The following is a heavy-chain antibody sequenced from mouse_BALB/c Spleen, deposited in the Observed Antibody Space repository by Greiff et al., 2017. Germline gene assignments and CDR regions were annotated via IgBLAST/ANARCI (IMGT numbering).Heavy chain of an antibody. CDR3: VRQSGLRWYFDV. J-gene: IGHJ1*01. Sequence: EVKLMESGGGLVQPKGSLKLSCAASGFTFNTYAMNWVRQAPGKGLEWVARIRSKSNNYATYYADSVKDRFTISRDDSQSMLYLQMNNLKTEDTAMYYCVRQSGLRWYFDVWGAGTTVTVSS. CDR1: GFTFNTYA. CDR2: IRSKSNNYAT. D-gene: IGHD1-1*01. V-gene: IGHV10-1*02.